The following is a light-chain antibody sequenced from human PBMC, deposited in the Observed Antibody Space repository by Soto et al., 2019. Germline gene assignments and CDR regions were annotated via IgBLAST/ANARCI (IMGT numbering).Light chain of an antibody. J-gene: IGKJ5*01. CDR2: DTS. V-gene: IGKV3-20*01. CDR3: QKYGTSEII. CDR1: QGVSSNY. Sequence: EIVLTQSPVTLSLSPGEIATLSCSASQGVSSNYLAWYQQKSGQAPRLLIYDTSSRATGIPDRFSGSGSGTDFTLTITRLEPEDFAVFYCQKYGTSEIIFGQGTRLEIK.